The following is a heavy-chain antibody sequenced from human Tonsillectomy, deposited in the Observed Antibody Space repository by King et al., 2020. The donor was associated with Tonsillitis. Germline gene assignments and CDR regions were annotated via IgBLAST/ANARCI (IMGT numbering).Heavy chain of an antibody. CDR2: MNPNSGKT. V-gene: IGHV1-8*01. J-gene: IGHJ6*02. CDR1: GYTFTSYD. Sequence: VQLVESGAEVKKPGASVKVSCKASGYTFTSYDINWVRQATGQGLEWMGWMNPNSGKTGYAQKFQGRVTMTRNTSISIAYMELSSLRSEDTAVYYCARGSSSSSGKYYYYYSMDVWGQGATVTVSS. CDR3: ARGSSSSSGKYYYYYSMDV. D-gene: IGHD6-6*01.